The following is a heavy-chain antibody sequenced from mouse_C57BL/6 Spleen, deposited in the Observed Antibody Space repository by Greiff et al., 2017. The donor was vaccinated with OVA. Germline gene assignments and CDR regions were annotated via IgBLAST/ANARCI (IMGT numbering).Heavy chain of an antibody. J-gene: IGHJ2*01. CDR2: INYDGSST. V-gene: IGHV5-16*01. CDR3: ARAPTGYYFDY. D-gene: IGHD4-1*02. CDR1: GFTFSDYY. Sequence: EVKLVESEGGLVQPGSSMKLSCTASGFTFSDYYMAWVRQVPEKGLEWVANINYDGSSTYYLDSLKSRFIISRDTAKNSLYLQMSSLKSEDTATYYCARAPTGYYFDYWGQGTTLTVSS.